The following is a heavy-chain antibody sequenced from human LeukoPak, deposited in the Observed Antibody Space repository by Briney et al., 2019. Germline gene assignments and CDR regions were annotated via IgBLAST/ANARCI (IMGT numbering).Heavy chain of an antibody. V-gene: IGHV3-43*02. Sequence: GGSLRLSCAASGFTFDDYAMHWVRQAPGKGLEWVSLISGDGGSTYYADSVKGRFTISRDNSKNSLYLQMNSLRTEDTALYYCAKDTGPSAMVLSDAHDIWGQGTMVTVSS. CDR2: ISGDGGST. J-gene: IGHJ3*02. D-gene: IGHD5-18*01. CDR3: AKDTGPSAMVLSDAHDI. CDR1: GFTFDDYA.